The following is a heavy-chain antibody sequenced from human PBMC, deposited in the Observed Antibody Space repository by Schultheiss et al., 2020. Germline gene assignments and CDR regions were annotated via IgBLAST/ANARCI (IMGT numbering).Heavy chain of an antibody. CDR1: GGSISSGGYY. V-gene: IGHV4-61*08. J-gene: IGHJ1*01. CDR2: INHSGST. CDR3: ARHCNGGVYFQH. Sequence: SQTLSLTCTVSGGSISSGGYYWSWIRQPPGKGLEWIGEINHSGSTYYNPSLKGRVTMSVDTSKNQFSLNLRSVTAADTAVYYCARHCNGGVYFQHWGQGTLVTVSS. D-gene: IGHD2/OR15-2a*01.